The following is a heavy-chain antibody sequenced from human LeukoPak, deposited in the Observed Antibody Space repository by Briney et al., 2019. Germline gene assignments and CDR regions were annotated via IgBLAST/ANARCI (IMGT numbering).Heavy chain of an antibody. D-gene: IGHD6-19*01. J-gene: IGHJ1*01. V-gene: IGHV4-59*01. CDR3: ASEGVYSTGWSEYFQH. CDR1: GGSISSYY. Sequence: SETLSLTCTVSGGSISSYYWSWIRQPPGKGLEWIGYIYYSGSTNYNPSLKSRVTISVDTSKNQFSLKLTSVTAADTAVYYCASEGVYSTGWSEYFQHWGQGTLVTVSS. CDR2: IYYSGST.